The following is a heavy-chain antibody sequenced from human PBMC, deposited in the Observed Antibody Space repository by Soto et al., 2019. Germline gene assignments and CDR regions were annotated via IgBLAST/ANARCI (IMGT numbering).Heavy chain of an antibody. J-gene: IGHJ4*02. CDR1: GYTFTTYG. CDR3: ARTPRAQMVVLETATRFDY. D-gene: IGHD2-15*01. CDR2: ISPYNGDT. V-gene: IGHV1-18*04. Sequence: QVQLVQSGAEVKRPGASVKVSCKASGYTFTTYGFNWVRQAPGQGLEWMGWISPYNGDTNYAQNFQGRVPLTTDTSTCTAYMERRGLTSDDTAGYYCARTPRAQMVVLETATRFDYWGQGTLVTVSS.